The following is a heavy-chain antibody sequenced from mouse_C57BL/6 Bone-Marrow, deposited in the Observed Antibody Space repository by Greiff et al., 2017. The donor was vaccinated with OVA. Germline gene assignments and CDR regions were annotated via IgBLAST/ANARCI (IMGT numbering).Heavy chain of an antibody. V-gene: IGHV5-17*01. CDR2: ISSGSSNT. J-gene: IGHJ1*03. CDR3: AGIYCWSVGV. CDR1: GYTFTDYG. D-gene: IGHD2-1*01. Sequence: EVQLVEPGGGLVKPGGSLKLSCAASGYTFTDYGMHWVHQAPEKGLEWVGYISSGSSNTYYADTVKGRSTISRDNAKNTLFLQMTSLRSEDSAMDYCAGIYCWSVGVWGTGTAITVSS.